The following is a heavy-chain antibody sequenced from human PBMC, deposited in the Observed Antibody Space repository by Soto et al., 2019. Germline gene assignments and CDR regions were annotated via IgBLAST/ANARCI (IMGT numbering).Heavy chain of an antibody. CDR1: GFTFSSYA. CDR3: ARGVAARRRLYYFYGMDV. J-gene: IGHJ6*02. D-gene: IGHD6-6*01. CDR2: ISYDGSNK. Sequence: GGSLRLSCAASGFTFSSYAMHWVRQAPGKGLEWVAVISYDGSNKYYADSVKGRFTISRDNSKNTLYLQMNSLRAEDTAVYYCARGVAARRRLYYFYGMDVGGQGTTVTVSS. V-gene: IGHV3-30-3*01.